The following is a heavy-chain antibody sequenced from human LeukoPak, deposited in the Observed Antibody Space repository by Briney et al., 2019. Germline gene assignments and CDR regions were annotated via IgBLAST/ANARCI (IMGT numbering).Heavy chain of an antibody. CDR3: ASASSAWPYYFDY. CDR1: GGSLSSRY. D-gene: IGHD6-19*01. V-gene: IGHV4-59*11. Sequence: PSETLSLTCTVSGGSLSSRYWSWIRQPPGKGLEWIGYIWYSGSTNYHPSLKSRVTISVDTSKNQLSLILSSVTAPDTAVYYCASASSAWPYYFDYWGQGTLVAVSS. CDR2: IWYSGST. J-gene: IGHJ4*02.